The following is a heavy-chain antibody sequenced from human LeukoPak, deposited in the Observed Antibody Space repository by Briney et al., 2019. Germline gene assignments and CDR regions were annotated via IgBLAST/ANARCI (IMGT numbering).Heavy chain of an antibody. D-gene: IGHD1-26*01. V-gene: IGHV4-59*01. CDR1: GGSISSYY. CDR2: IYYSGST. Sequence: SETLSLTCTVSGGSISSYYWSWIRQPPGKGLEWIGYIYYSGSTNYNPSLKSRVTISVDTSKNQFSLKLSSVTAAGTAVYYCAREGGSYYSSYYYGMDVWGQGTTVTVSS. J-gene: IGHJ6*02. CDR3: AREGGSYYSSYYYGMDV.